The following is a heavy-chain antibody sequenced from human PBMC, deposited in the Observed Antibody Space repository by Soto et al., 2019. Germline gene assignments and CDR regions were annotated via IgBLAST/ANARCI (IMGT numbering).Heavy chain of an antibody. CDR3: AREYDSSGYFDY. D-gene: IGHD3-22*01. Sequence: SETLSLTCAVSGYSISSGYYWGWIRQPPGKGLEWIGSIYHSGSTYYNPSLKSRVTISVDTSKNQFSLKLSSVTAADTAVYHCAREYDSSGYFDYWGQGTLVTVSS. CDR2: IYHSGST. J-gene: IGHJ4*02. CDR1: GYSISSGYY. V-gene: IGHV4-38-2*02.